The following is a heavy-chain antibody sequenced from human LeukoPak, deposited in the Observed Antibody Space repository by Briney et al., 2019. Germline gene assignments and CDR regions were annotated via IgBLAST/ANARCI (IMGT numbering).Heavy chain of an antibody. J-gene: IGHJ4*02. Sequence: GGSLTLSCAASGFTFSSYWMSWVRQAPGKGLEWVANIKQDGSEKYYVDSVKGRFTISRDNAKNSLYLQMNSLRAEDTAVYYCARDRYCSSTSCYTPPYFDYWGQGTLVTVSS. CDR1: GFTFSSYW. CDR3: ARDRYCSSTSCYTPPYFDY. V-gene: IGHV3-7*01. D-gene: IGHD2-2*02. CDR2: IKQDGSEK.